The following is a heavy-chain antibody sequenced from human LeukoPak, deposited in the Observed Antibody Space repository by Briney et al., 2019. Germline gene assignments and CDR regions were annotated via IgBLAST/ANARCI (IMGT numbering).Heavy chain of an antibody. J-gene: IGHJ4*02. Sequence: GASVKVSCKPSGSTFTRYYMNWVRQAPGQGLEWMGWINPNSGGTNYAQKFQGRATMTRDTSISTAYMELSRLKSDDTAVYYCARDDCSSTSCYSLDYWGQGTLVTVSS. CDR1: GSTFTRYY. CDR2: INPNSGGT. CDR3: ARDDCSSTSCYSLDY. D-gene: IGHD2-2*01. V-gene: IGHV1-2*02.